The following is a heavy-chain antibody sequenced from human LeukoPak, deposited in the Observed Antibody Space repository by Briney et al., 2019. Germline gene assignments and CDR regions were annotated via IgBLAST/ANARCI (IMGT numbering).Heavy chain of an antibody. V-gene: IGHV4-61*02. CDR2: IYTSGST. CDR1: GGSISSGSFY. D-gene: IGHD3-3*01. Sequence: SETLSLTCTVSGGSISSGSFYWSWVRQPAGKGLELIGRIYTSGSTNYNPSLKSRVTISVDTSKNHFSLRLGSVTAADTAVYYCARGPYSDFWSGYPYFDYWGQGTLVTVSS. CDR3: ARGPYSDFWSGYPYFDY. J-gene: IGHJ4*02.